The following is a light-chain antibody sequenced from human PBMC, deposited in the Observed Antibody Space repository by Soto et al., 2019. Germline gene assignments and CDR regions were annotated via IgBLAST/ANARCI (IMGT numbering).Light chain of an antibody. CDR1: SSDVGGYNY. CDR3: SSYAGNNNLV. J-gene: IGLJ3*02. Sequence: QSALTQPPAASGSPGQSVAISCTGTSSDVGGYNYVSWYQQHPGKAPKVMIYEVSKRPSGVPDRVSGSKSGNTASLTVSGLQAEDESDYYCSSYAGNNNLVFGGGTKLTVL. V-gene: IGLV2-8*01. CDR2: EVS.